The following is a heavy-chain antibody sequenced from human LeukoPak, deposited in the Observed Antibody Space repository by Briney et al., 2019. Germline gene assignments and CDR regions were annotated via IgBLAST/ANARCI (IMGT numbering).Heavy chain of an antibody. CDR1: GFTFSSYG. V-gene: IGHV3-30*18. D-gene: IGHD3-9*01. CDR3: AKGLVSGVYNWFDP. J-gene: IGHJ5*02. Sequence: PGGSLRLSCAASGFTFSSYGMHRVRQAPGKGLEWVAVISYDGSNKYYADSVKGRFTISRDNSKNTLYLQMNSLRAEDTAVYYCAKGLVSGVYNWFDPWGQGTLVTVSS. CDR2: ISYDGSNK.